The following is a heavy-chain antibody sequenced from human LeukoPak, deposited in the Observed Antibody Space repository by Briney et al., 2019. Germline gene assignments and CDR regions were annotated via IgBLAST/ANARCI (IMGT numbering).Heavy chain of an antibody. CDR1: GFTFSSYG. J-gene: IGHJ3*02. Sequence: GGSLRLSCAASGFTFSSYGMHWVRQAPGKGLEWVAFIRYDGSNKYYADSVKGRFTISRDNSKNTLYLQMNSLRAEDTAVYYCAKDAAKSSPDAFDIWGQGTMVTVSS. CDR2: IRYDGSNK. CDR3: AKDAAKSSPDAFDI. D-gene: IGHD6-25*01. V-gene: IGHV3-30*02.